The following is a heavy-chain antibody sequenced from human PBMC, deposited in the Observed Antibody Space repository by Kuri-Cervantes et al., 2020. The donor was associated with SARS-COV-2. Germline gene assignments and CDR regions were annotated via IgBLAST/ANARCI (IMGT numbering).Heavy chain of an antibody. CDR2: IYYSGST. V-gene: IGHV4-39*01. J-gene: IGHJ4*02. CDR1: GGSVSSSSYY. CDR3: ARHCIAAAGTPFDY. D-gene: IGHD6-13*01. Sequence: SETLSLTCTVSGGSVSSSSYYWGWIRQPPGKGLEWIGSIYYSGSTYYSPSLKSRVTIPVDTSKNQFSLKLSSVTAADTAVYYCARHCIAAAGTPFDYWGQGTLVTVSS.